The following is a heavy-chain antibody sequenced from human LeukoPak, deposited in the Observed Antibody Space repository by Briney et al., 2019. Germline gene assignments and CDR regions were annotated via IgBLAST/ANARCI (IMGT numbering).Heavy chain of an antibody. V-gene: IGHV1-2*02. CDR3: ARVDYSTFDY. J-gene: IGHJ4*02. CDR2: INPNSGGT. D-gene: IGHD4-11*01. Sequence: RASVKVSCKASGYTFTGYYMHWVRQAPGQGLEWMGWINPNSGGTNYAQKFQGRVTMTRDTSISTAYMELRSLRSDDTAVYYCARVDYSTFDYWGQGTLVTVSS. CDR1: GYTFTGYY.